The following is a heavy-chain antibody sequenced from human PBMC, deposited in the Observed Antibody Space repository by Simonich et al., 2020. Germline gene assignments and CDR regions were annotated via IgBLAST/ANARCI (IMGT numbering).Heavy chain of an antibody. CDR2: ISSSSSYI. D-gene: IGHD3-10*01. CDR1: GFTFSSYS. J-gene: IGHJ4*02. Sequence: GGGLVKPGGSLRLSCAASGFTFSSYSMNWVRQAPGKGLEWVSSISSSSSYIYYADSVKGRFTISRDNAKNSLYLQMNSLRAEDTAVYYCARDTSYYCSGSYYFDYWGQGTLVTVSS. CDR3: ARDTSYYCSGSYYFDY. V-gene: IGHV3-21*01.